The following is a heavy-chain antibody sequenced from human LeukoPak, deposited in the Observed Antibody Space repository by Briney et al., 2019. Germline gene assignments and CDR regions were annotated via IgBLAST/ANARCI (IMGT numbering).Heavy chain of an antibody. V-gene: IGHV1-3*01. D-gene: IGHD6-13*01. CDR1: GYTFTSYA. Sequence: GASVTVSCKASGYTFTSYAMHWVRQAPGQRLEWMGWINAGNGNTKYSQKFQGRVTITRDTSASTAYMELSSLRSEDTAVYYCARDLKQLGIDYWGQGTLVTVSS. CDR3: ARDLKQLGIDY. J-gene: IGHJ4*02. CDR2: INAGNGNT.